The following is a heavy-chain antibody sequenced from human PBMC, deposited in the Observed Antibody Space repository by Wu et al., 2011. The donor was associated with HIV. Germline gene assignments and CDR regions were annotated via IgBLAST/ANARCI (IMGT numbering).Heavy chain of an antibody. D-gene: IGHD3-3*01. CDR3: ARLHGGDFWSGHFDS. Sequence: QVHLVQSGAEVKKPGSSVKVSCKASGDTFSSYAISWVRQAPGQGLEWMGRIIPIFGTTNYAQKFQGRVTITADESTSTAYMELSSLRFEDTAVYYCARLHGGDFWSGHFDSWGQGTLVSVSS. J-gene: IGHJ4*02. CDR2: IIPIFGTT. CDR1: GDTFSSYA. V-gene: IGHV1-69*15.